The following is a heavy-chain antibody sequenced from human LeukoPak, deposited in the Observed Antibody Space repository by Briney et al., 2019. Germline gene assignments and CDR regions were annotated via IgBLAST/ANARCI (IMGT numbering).Heavy chain of an antibody. CDR2: ISDDGLNT. CDR1: GFTFNSHG. D-gene: IGHD3/OR15-3a*01. V-gene: IGHV3-30*03. CDR3: ARAQWTAFDYYYYMDV. J-gene: IGHJ6*03. Sequence: GGSLRLSCSTSGFTFNSHGFHWVRQAPGKGLEWVAAISDDGLNTFYIDSVKGRFTISRDDSKNAVSLQMTSLRSEDTAMYYCARAQWTAFDYYYYMDVWGKGTTVTVSS.